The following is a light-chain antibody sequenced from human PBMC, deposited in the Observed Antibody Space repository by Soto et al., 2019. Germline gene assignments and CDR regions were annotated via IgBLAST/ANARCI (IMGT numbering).Light chain of an antibody. V-gene: IGKV3-20*01. CDR2: GAS. Sequence: EIVLTQSPGTLSLSPGERATLSCKASQSVSSSYLAWYQHKPGRAPRLLIYGASSRATGIPDRFSGSGSGTDFTLNISRLEPEDFAVYYCQQYGSSPYTFGHGTKLEIK. CDR1: QSVSSSY. CDR3: QQYGSSPYT. J-gene: IGKJ2*01.